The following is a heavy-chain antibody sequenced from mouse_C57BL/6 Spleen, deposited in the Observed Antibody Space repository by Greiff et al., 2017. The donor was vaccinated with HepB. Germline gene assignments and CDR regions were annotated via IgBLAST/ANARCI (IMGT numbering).Heavy chain of an antibody. Sequence: EVQLVESGGGLVKPGGSLKLSCAASGFTFSDYGMHWVRQAPEKGLEWVAYISSGSSTIYYADTVKGRFTISRDNAKNTLFLQMTSLRSEDTAMYYCASRGGVWFAYWGQGTLVTVSA. J-gene: IGHJ3*01. V-gene: IGHV5-17*01. D-gene: IGHD3-1*01. CDR2: ISSGSSTI. CDR1: GFTFSDYG. CDR3: ASRGGVWFAY.